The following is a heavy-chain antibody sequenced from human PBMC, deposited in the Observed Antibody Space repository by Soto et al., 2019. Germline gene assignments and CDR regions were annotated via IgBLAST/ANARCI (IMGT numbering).Heavy chain of an antibody. V-gene: IGHV1-69*12. D-gene: IGHD1-1*01. CDR3: ARIGTLDWIDDY. CDR2: IIPMYGTT. Sequence: QVQLVQSGAEVKKPGSSVKVSCKASGGTFRSYVTSWVRQAPGQGLERLGGIIPMYGTTYYAQTFQGRVTISADESTSTAFMELSSLRSEDTAVYYCARIGTLDWIDDYWGQGTLVTVSS. J-gene: IGHJ4*02. CDR1: GGTFRSYV.